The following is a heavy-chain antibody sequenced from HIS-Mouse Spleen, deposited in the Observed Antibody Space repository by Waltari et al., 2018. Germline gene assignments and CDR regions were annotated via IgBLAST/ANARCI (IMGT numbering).Heavy chain of an antibody. CDR2: IYYSGST. CDR1: GGSIRSSSYY. J-gene: IGHJ4*02. D-gene: IGHD6-13*01. Sequence: QLQLQESGPGLVKPSETLSLTCTVSGGSIRSSSYYGGWIRQPPGKGLEWIGSIYYSGSTYYNPSLKSRVTISVDTSKNQFSLKLSSVTAADTAVYYCARVNSSFDYWGQGTLVTVSS. V-gene: IGHV4-39*01. CDR3: ARVNSSFDY.